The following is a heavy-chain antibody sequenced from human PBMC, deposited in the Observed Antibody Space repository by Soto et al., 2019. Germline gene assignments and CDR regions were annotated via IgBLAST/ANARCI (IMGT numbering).Heavy chain of an antibody. Sequence: SETLSLTCTVSGGSISSSSYHWGWIRQPPGKGLEWIGSIYYSGSTYYNPSLKSRVTISVDTSKNQFSLKLSSVTAADTAVYYCARHGPPDYDFWSGYPHYYGMDVWGQGTTVTVSS. CDR1: GGSISSSSYH. D-gene: IGHD3-3*01. J-gene: IGHJ6*02. CDR2: IYYSGST. CDR3: ARHGPPDYDFWSGYPHYYGMDV. V-gene: IGHV4-39*01.